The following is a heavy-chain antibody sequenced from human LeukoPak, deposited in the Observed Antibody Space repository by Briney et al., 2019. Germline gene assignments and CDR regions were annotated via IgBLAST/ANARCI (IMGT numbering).Heavy chain of an antibody. J-gene: IGHJ4*02. CDR3: ASASNDPGSY. D-gene: IGHD1-1*01. CDR1: GFTFSIYS. V-gene: IGHV3-21*01. Sequence: GGSLRLSCAASGFTFSIYSMNWARQAPGKGLEWVSSISSSSTYIYYADSVKGRFTISRDNAKNSLYLQMNSLRAEDTAVYYCASASNDPGSYWGQGTLVTVSS. CDR2: ISSSSTYI.